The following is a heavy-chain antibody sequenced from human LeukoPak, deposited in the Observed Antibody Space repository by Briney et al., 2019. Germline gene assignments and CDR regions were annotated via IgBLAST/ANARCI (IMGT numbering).Heavy chain of an antibody. Sequence: PSETLSLTCTVSGGSVSTNNYYWGWIRQSPGKGLEWIGSIYYSGTTYYNPSLKSPVTISVDTSKNQISLKLNSVTAADTGLYYCARHELTGFSSAHWFDPWGQRTLVTVSS. J-gene: IGHJ5*02. D-gene: IGHD6-25*01. CDR2: IYYSGTT. V-gene: IGHV4-39*01. CDR3: ARHELTGFSSAHWFDP. CDR1: GGSVSTNNYY.